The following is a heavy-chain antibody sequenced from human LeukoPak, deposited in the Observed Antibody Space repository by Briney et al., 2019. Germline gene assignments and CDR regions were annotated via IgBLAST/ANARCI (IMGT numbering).Heavy chain of an antibody. CDR2: IRSKAYGGTT. D-gene: IGHD6-6*01. Sequence: GGSLRLSCTASGFTFGDSAMSWVRQAPGKGLEWVGFIRSKAYGGTTEYAASVKGRFTISRDDSKSIAYLQMNSLKTEDTAVYYCTRDITARVFKYNYYYYMDVWGKGTTVTVSS. CDR1: GFTFGDSA. J-gene: IGHJ6*03. V-gene: IGHV3-49*04. CDR3: TRDITARVFKYNYYYYMDV.